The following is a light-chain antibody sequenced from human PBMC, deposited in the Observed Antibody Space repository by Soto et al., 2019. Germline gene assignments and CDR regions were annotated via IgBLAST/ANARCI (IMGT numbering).Light chain of an antibody. CDR1: QSVSTK. Sequence: ETVMTQSPATLSVSPGERATLSCRASQSVSTKVAWYQQKPGQAPSLLIYGASTRATGIPDRFSGSGSGTDFTLTISRLEPEDFAVYYCQQYGSSPTFGQGTKVDIK. CDR2: GAS. CDR3: QQYGSSPT. V-gene: IGKV3-20*01. J-gene: IGKJ1*01.